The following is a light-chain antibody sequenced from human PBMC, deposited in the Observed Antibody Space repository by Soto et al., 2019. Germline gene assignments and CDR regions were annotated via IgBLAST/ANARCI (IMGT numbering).Light chain of an antibody. CDR2: VAS. V-gene: IGKV1-17*01. CDR1: QDIGIN. Sequence: DLPMTQSPSSLSASVGDRVTMTCRASQDIGINLGWFQQKPGKAPKRLIYVASSLQSGVPSRFSGSGSGTEFTLTISSLQPEDFASYFCLQHNAYPWTFGQGTKVEV. CDR3: LQHNAYPWT. J-gene: IGKJ1*01.